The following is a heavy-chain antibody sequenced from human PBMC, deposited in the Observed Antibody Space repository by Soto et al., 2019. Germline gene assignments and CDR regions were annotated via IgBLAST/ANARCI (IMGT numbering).Heavy chain of an antibody. CDR2: INPNSGGT. D-gene: IGHD3-16*02. V-gene: IGHV1-2*04. Sequence: ASVKVSCKASGYTFTGYYMHWVRQAPGQGLEWMGWINPNSGGTNYAQKFQGWVTMTRDTSISTAYMELSRLRSDDTAVYYCARGSDLGELSFFISDYWGQGTLVTVSS. CDR3: ARGSDLGELSFFISDY. CDR1: GYTFTGYY. J-gene: IGHJ4*02.